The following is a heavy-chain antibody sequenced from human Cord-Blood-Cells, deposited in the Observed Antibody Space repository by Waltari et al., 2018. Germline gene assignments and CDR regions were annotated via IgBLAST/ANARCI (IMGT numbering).Heavy chain of an antibody. CDR1: GGSISSYY. Sequence: QVQLQESGPGLVKPSETLSLTCTVSGGSISSYYWSWIRQPPGKGLEWVGYIYYSWSANASPYLKSRVTISVGASKNQFALKLSSVTAADTAVYYCARRSIAAAGTIYYYYYMDVWGKGTTVTVSS. CDR2: IYYSWSA. D-gene: IGHD6-13*01. CDR3: ARRSIAAAGTIYYYYYMDV. J-gene: IGHJ6*03. V-gene: IGHV4-59*08.